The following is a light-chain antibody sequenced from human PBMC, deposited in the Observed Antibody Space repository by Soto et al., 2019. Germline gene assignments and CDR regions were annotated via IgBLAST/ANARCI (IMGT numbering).Light chain of an antibody. Sequence: EIVLTQSPGTLSSSPGERATLSCRASQSIDSRYLAWYQHKPGQAPRLLIYATSSRATGIPDRFGGSGSGKYFTLTINRREPEDFAVYYCQHYFGSSWTLGKGTKVDIK. J-gene: IGKJ1*01. CDR3: QHYFGSSWT. V-gene: IGKV3-20*01. CDR1: QSIDSRY. CDR2: ATS.